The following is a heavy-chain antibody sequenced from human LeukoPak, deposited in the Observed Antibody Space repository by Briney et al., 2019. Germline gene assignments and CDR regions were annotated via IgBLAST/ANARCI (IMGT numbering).Heavy chain of an antibody. CDR1: GLPFSNYG. V-gene: IGHV3-33*06. J-gene: IGHJ4*02. CDR2: IWFDGSET. Sequence: PGRSLRLSCAVSGLPFSNYGMHWVRQAPGKGLEWLAVIWFDGSETRYADSVKRRFTISRDNSKNTLYLQMSSLRAEDTAVYYCVKGSRGSGSYFGDYWGQGTLVPVSS. CDR3: VKGSRGSGSYFGDY. D-gene: IGHD3-10*01.